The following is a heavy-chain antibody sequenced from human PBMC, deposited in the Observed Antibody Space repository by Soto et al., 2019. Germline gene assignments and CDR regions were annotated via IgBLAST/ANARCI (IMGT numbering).Heavy chain of an antibody. CDR1: GGSISSGDYY. D-gene: IGHD3-22*01. V-gene: IGHV4-30-4*01. Sequence: PSETLSLTCTVSGGSISSGDYYWSWIRQPPGKGLEWIGYIYYSGSTYYNPSLKSRVTISVDTSKNQFFLKLSSVTAADTAVYYCARWGSGLPNYYDSSGYFYGMDVWGQGATVTVSS. J-gene: IGHJ6*02. CDR3: ARWGSGLPNYYDSSGYFYGMDV. CDR2: IYYSGST.